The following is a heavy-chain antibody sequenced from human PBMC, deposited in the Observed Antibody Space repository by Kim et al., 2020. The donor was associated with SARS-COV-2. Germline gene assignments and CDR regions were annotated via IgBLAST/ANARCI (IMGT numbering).Heavy chain of an antibody. CDR1: GFTFSRYD. J-gene: IGHJ3*02. D-gene: IGHD3-10*01. Sequence: GGSLRLSCAASGFTFSRYDMHWVRQATGKGLEWVSGIGTAGDTYYPGSVKGRFTISRENAKNSLYLQMNSLRAGDAAVYYCARAMVRGFIIGAYDISGQGTLVSVSS. CDR3: ARAMVRGFIIGAYDI. V-gene: IGHV3-13*01. CDR2: IGTAGDT.